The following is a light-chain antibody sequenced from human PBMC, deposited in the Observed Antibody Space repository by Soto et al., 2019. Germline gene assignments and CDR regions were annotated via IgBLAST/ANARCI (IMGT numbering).Light chain of an antibody. CDR1: SSDVGGYNY. CDR2: DVS. CDR3: SSYTSSSTL. J-gene: IGLJ1*01. V-gene: IGLV2-14*01. Sequence: QSVLTQPASVAGSHGQSVTISCTGTSSDVGGYNYVSWYQQHPGKAPKLMIYDVSNRPSGVSNRFSGSKSGNTASLTISGLQAEDEADYYCSSYTSSSTLFGAGNKVTVL.